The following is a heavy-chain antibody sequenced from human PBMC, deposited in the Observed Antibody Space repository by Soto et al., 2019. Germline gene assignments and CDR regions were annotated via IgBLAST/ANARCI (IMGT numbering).Heavy chain of an antibody. Sequence: GGSLRLSCAASGFTFSSYGMHWVRQAPGKGLEWVAVIWYDGSNKYYADSVKGRFTISRDNSKNTLYLQMNSLRAEDTAVYYCARDRYYSGTAAAGTLEYWGQGTLVTVSS. CDR3: ARDRYYSGTAAAGTLEY. V-gene: IGHV3-33*01. CDR2: IWYDGSNK. CDR1: GFTFSSYG. J-gene: IGHJ4*02. D-gene: IGHD6-13*01.